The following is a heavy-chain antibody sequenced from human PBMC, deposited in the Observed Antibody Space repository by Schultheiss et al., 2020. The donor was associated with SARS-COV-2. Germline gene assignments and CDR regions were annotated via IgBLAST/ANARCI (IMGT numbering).Heavy chain of an antibody. CDR2: FAGTGGST. D-gene: IGHD3-3*01. Sequence: GGSLRLSCAASGFIFSSYEMNWVRQAPGKGLEWVSVFAGTGGSTYYADSVKGRFTISRDNSKNTLYLQMNSLRAEDTAVYYCARDRAFAEWPLGMDVWGXGTXXTVSS. CDR3: ARDRAFAEWPLGMDV. CDR1: GFIFSSYE. J-gene: IGHJ6*02. V-gene: IGHV3-23*01.